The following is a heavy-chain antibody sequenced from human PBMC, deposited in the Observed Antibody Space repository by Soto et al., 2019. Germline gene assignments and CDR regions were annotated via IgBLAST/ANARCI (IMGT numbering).Heavy chain of an antibody. CDR2: INPSGGST. CDR1: GYTFTSYY. CDR3: VTMRVVVPF. V-gene: IGHV1-46*03. J-gene: IGHJ3*01. D-gene: IGHD3-22*01. Sequence: SLKVSCKASGYTFTSYYVLWVRQTPGQGLEWMGIINPSGGSTSYAQKFQGRVTMTRDTSTSTVYMELSSLISEDTAVYYCVTMRVVVPFWGQGTMVTVSS.